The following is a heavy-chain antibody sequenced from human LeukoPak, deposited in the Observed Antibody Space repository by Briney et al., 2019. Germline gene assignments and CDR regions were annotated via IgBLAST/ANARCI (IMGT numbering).Heavy chain of an antibody. Sequence: ASVKVSCKASGGTFSSYAISWVRQAPGQGLEWMGIIDPSGGSTSYAQKFQGRVTMTRDTSTSTVYMELSSLRSEDTAVYYCARRSCWGSSTSCLRANWFDPWGQGTLVIVSS. D-gene: IGHD2-2*01. V-gene: IGHV1-46*01. CDR2: IDPSGGST. CDR3: ARRSCWGSSTSCLRANWFDP. J-gene: IGHJ5*02. CDR1: GGTFSSYA.